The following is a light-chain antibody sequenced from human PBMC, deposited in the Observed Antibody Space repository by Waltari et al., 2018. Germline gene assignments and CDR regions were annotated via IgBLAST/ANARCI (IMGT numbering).Light chain of an antibody. J-gene: IGLJ2*01. CDR1: NIERKS. CDR3: RVWDTTTYHVV. CDR2: DDS. V-gene: IGLV3-21*02. Sequence: SYVLTQPHSVSVAPGGTASITCEGNNIERKSVHGYQQKPGQATILVVYDDSDRPSGSPERFSGSNARNTATLTITRVEAGDGADYFCRVWDTTTYHVVFGGGTKLTVL.